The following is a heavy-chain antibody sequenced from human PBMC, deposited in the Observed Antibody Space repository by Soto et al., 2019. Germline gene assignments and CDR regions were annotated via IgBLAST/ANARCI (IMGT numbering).Heavy chain of an antibody. D-gene: IGHD4-4*01. J-gene: IGHJ6*02. CDR2: IIPILGIA. Sequence: QVQLVQSGAEVKKPGSSVKVSCKASGGTFSSYTISWVRQAPGQGLEWMGRIIPILGIANYAQKFQGRVTITADKSTSTAYMELSSLRSEDTAVYYCAKTTAETHYYYYYYGMDVWGQGTTVTVSS. V-gene: IGHV1-69*02. CDR1: GGTFSSYT. CDR3: AKTTAETHYYYYYYGMDV.